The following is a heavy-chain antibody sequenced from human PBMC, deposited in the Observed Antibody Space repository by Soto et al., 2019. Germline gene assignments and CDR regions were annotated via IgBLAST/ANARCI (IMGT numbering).Heavy chain of an antibody. CDR2: INPILSMS. CDR3: ASSYGSGYRAFDY. J-gene: IGHJ4*02. D-gene: IGHD3-10*01. CDR1: GDTFSFYS. V-gene: IGHV1-69*02. Sequence: QVQLVQSGAEVKKPGSSVRVSCKASGDTFSFYSINWVRQAPGLGLEWMGRINPILSMSNYAQRFQGRVTVTAHKSTSTACMGLSSLRSEDTAMYYCASSYGSGYRAFDYWGQGALVTVSS.